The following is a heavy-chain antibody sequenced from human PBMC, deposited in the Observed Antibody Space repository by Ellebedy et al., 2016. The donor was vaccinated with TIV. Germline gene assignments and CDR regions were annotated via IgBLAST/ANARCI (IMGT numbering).Heavy chain of an antibody. CDR2: IWYDGTAK. Sequence: GESLKISCAASEFTFSTYHMHWVRQAPGKGLERVAVIWYDGTAKFYAESVKGRFSISRDNSKNTLYLQMNSLRVEDTAVYYCAKGKVDNWMDAGSLDYWGQGSLVTVSS. D-gene: IGHD1-20*01. J-gene: IGHJ4*02. CDR3: AKGKVDNWMDAGSLDY. V-gene: IGHV3-30*02. CDR1: EFTFSTYH.